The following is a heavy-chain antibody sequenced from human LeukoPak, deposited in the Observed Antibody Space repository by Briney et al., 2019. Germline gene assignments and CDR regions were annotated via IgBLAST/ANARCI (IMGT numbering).Heavy chain of an antibody. D-gene: IGHD3-9*01. Sequence: PGGSLSLSCAASGFTFSSYSMNWVRQAPGKGLEWVSSISSSSSYIYYADSVKGRFTISRDNAKNSLYLQMNSLRAEDTAVYYCARVLRYFDRGAFDIWGQGTMVTVSS. CDR3: ARVLRYFDRGAFDI. CDR1: GFTFSSYS. J-gene: IGHJ3*02. V-gene: IGHV3-21*01. CDR2: ISSSSSYI.